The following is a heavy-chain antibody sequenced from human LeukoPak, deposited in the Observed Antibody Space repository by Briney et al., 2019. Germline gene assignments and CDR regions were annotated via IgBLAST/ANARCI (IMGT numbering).Heavy chain of an antibody. CDR1: GFTFSANS. J-gene: IGHJ4*02. V-gene: IGHV3-48*02. Sequence: PGGSLRLSCAASGFTFSANSMNWVRQAPGKGLEWVSFISSSSSAIYYADSVKGRFTISRDNAKNSLYLQMNSLRDEDTAVHYCAKDPGLDYWGQGTLVTVSS. CDR2: ISSSSSAI. CDR3: AKDPGLDY.